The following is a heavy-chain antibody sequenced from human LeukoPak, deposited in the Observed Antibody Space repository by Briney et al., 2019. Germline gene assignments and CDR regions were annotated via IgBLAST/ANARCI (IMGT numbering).Heavy chain of an antibody. J-gene: IGHJ4*02. Sequence: GGSLRLSCAASGFTFSSYWMRWVRQAPGKGLEWVANIKQDGSEKYYVDSVKGRFTISRDNAKNSLYLQMNSLRAEDTAVYYCARLGYYGSGVYFDYWGQGTLVTVSS. CDR1: GFTFSSYW. V-gene: IGHV3-7*01. CDR2: IKQDGSEK. D-gene: IGHD3-10*01. CDR3: ARLGYYGSGVYFDY.